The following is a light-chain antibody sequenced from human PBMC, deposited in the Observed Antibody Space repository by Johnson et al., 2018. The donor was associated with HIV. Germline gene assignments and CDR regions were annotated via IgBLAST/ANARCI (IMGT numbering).Light chain of an antibody. CDR1: SSNIEINY. Sequence: QSVLTQPPSVSAAPGEKVTISCSGNSSNIEINYVSWYQQLPGTAPKLLIYENNKRPSGIPDRFSGSKSGTSATLGITGLQTGDEDDYYCGTWDSSLSAYVFGTGTKVTVL. J-gene: IGLJ1*01. CDR2: ENN. V-gene: IGLV1-51*02. CDR3: GTWDSSLSAYV.